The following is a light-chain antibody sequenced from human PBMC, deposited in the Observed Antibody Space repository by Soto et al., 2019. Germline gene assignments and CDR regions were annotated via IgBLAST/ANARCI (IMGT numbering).Light chain of an antibody. V-gene: IGKV1D-16*01. Sequence: DVQMTQSPSSLSASVGDRVTITCRASQDINSYLDWYQQKPGNAPKSMIYAASSLHTGVPARFSGSESGTDFTLTISNLQPEDSATYYCQQYNIYPLTFGGGTKVEIK. CDR2: AAS. CDR3: QQYNIYPLT. J-gene: IGKJ4*01. CDR1: QDINSY.